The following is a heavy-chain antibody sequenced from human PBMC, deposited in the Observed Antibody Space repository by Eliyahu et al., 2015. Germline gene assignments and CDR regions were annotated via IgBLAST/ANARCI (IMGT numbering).Heavy chain of an antibody. V-gene: IGHV1-69*06. J-gene: IGHJ6*02. CDR1: XGTFSXXA. CDR2: IIPIFGTA. D-gene: IGHD6-19*01. Sequence: QVQLVQSGAEVKKPGSSVKVSCKASXGTFSXXAXSWVRQAPGQGLEWMGGIIPIFGTANYAQKFQGRVTITADKSTSTAYMELSSLRSEDTAVYYCARKGRGQQWLVARDYYYGMDVWGQGTTVTVSS. CDR3: ARKGRGQQWLVARDYYYGMDV.